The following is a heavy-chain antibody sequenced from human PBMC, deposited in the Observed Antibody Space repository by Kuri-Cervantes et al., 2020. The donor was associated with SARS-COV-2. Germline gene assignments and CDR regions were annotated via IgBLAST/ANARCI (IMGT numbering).Heavy chain of an antibody. D-gene: IGHD3-3*01. CDR3: ARVPFWSGYYKDYYYYGMDV. V-gene: IGHV4-31*03. CDR2: IYYSGST. Sequence: SETLSLTCTVSGGSISSGGYYWSWIRQHPGKGLEWIGYIYYSGSTYYNPSLKSRVTISVDTSKNQFSLKLSSVTAADTAVYYCARVPFWSGYYKDYYYYGMDVWDQGTTVTVSS. J-gene: IGHJ6*02. CDR1: GGSISSGGYY.